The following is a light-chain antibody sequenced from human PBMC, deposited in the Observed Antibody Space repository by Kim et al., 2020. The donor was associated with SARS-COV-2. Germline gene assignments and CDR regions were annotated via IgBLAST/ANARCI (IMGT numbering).Light chain of an antibody. CDR2: YDS. Sequence: APGKTARSTCGGNNIGSKSVHWYQQKPGQAPVLVIYYDSGRPSGIPERFSGSNSGNTATLTISRGGAGDEADYYCLVWDGTSDHYVFGTGTKVTVL. V-gene: IGLV3-21*04. J-gene: IGLJ1*01. CDR1: NIGSKS. CDR3: LVWDGTSDHYV.